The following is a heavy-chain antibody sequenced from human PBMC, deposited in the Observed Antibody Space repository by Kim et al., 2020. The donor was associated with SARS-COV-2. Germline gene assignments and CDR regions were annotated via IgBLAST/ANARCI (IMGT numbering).Heavy chain of an antibody. D-gene: IGHD2-2*01. CDR1: GYTFTGYY. V-gene: IGHV1-2*02. CDR2: INPNSGGT. J-gene: IGHJ6*02. Sequence: ASVKVSCKASGYTFTGYYMHWVRQAPGQGLEWMGWINPNSGGTNYAQKFQGRVTMTRDTSISTAYMELSRLRSDDTAVYYCARDPMGYQLPMNHYYGMDVWGQGTTVTVSS. CDR3: ARDPMGYQLPMNHYYGMDV.